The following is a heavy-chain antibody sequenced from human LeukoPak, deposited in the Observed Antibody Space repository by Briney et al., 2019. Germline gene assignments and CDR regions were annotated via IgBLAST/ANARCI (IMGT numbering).Heavy chain of an antibody. CDR1: GGPISNYW. CDR3: ARGYSSSWNYFDY. V-gene: IGHV4-59*01. J-gene: IGHJ4*02. D-gene: IGHD6-13*01. CDR2: VFDSGGT. Sequence: SETLSLTCTVSGGPISNYWWSWIRQPPGKGLEWIGYVFDSGGTNYNPSLKRRVTISVDTSKKQFSLRLSSVTAADTAVYYCARGYSSSWNYFDYWSLGTLVTVSS.